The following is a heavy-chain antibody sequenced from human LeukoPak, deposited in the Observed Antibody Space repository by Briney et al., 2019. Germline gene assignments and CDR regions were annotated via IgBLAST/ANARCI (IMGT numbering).Heavy chain of an antibody. D-gene: IGHD6-13*01. V-gene: IGHV3-30*03. J-gene: IGHJ4*02. CDR1: GFTFSSYV. CDR3: LYSSSSGDY. Sequence: PGGSLRLSCAASGFTFSSYVMHWVRQAPGKGLEWVAVISYDGSNKYYADSVKGRFTISRDNSKNTLYLQMNSLRAEDTAVYYCLYSSSSGDYWGQGTLVTVSS. CDR2: ISYDGSNK.